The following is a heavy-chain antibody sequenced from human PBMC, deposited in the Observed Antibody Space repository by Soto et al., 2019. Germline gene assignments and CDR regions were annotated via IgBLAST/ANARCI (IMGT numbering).Heavy chain of an antibody. V-gene: IGHV4-39*01. D-gene: IGHD3-22*01. CDR2: IYYSGST. J-gene: IGHJ3*02. CDR3: ARPSPGLEGAFDI. CDR1: GGSISSSSYY. Sequence: QLQLQESGPGLVKPSETLSLTCTVSGGSISSSSYYWGWIRQPPGKGLEWIGSIYYSGSTYYNPSLKSRVTISVDTSKNQFSLKLSSVTAADTAVYYCARPSPGLEGAFDIWGQGTMVTVSS.